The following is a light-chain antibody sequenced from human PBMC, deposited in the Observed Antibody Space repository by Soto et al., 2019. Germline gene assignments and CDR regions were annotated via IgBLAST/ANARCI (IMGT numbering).Light chain of an antibody. CDR3: QRYKSFPYT. V-gene: IGKV1-5*03. Sequence: DIQMTQSPSTLSAFVGDRVTITCRASQSISDSLSWYQQRPGKAPKLLIYKASNLESGVPSRFSGSGSGTDFALTFSSLQPDDFATYYCQRYKSFPYTFGQGTKLDIQ. CDR1: QSISDS. CDR2: KAS. J-gene: IGKJ2*01.